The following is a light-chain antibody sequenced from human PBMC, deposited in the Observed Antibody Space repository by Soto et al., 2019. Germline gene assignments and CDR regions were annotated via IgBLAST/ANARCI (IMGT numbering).Light chain of an antibody. CDR3: ISYTGSSTSYV. CDR1: SSDVGVYNY. CDR2: DVS. V-gene: IGLV2-14*01. J-gene: IGLJ1*01. Sequence: QSVLTQPRSVSGSPGQSVTISCTGTSSDVGVYNYVSWYQQYPGKAPKIMIYDVSNRPSGVSSRFSGSKSGNTASLTISGIQAEDEADYYCISYTGSSTSYVFGSRAKVTV.